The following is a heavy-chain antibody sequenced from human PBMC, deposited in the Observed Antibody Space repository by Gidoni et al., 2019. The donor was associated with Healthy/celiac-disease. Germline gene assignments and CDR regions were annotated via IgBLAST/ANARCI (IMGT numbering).Heavy chain of an antibody. CDR2: IWYDGSNK. CDR1: GFTFSIYG. CDR3: ARDPYDYIWGSYRKEYYFDY. D-gene: IGHD3-16*02. Sequence: QVQLVESGGGVVQPGRSLRLSCAASGFTFSIYGMHWVRQAPGKGLEWVAVIWYDGSNKYYADSVKGRFTISRDNSKNTLYLQMNSLRAEDTAVYYCARDPYDYIWGSYRKEYYFDYWGQGTLVTVSS. J-gene: IGHJ4*02. V-gene: IGHV3-33*01.